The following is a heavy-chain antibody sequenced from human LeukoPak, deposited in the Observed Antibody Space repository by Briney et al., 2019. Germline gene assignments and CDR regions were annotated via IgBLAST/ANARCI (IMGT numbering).Heavy chain of an antibody. D-gene: IGHD2-2*01. J-gene: IGHJ5*02. CDR1: GGSISSYY. CDR2: IYTSGST. CDR3: ARDQPYIVVVPAAISWFDP. V-gene: IGHV4-4*07. Sequence: PSETLSLTCTVSGGSISSYYWSWIRQPAGKGLEWIGRIYTSGSTNYNPSLKSRVTMSVDTSKNQFSLKLSSVTAADTAVYYCARDQPYIVVVPAAISWFDPWGQGTLVTVSS.